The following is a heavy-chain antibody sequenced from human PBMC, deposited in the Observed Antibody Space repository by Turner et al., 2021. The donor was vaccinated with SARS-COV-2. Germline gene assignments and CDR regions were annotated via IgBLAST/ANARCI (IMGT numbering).Heavy chain of an antibody. D-gene: IGHD3-3*01. V-gene: IGHV3-30*18. Sequence: QVQLVESGGGVVQPGRSLRLSCAASGFTFSSYDMHWVRQAPGKGLEWVAVISYDGSNKYYADSVKGRFTISRDNSKNTLYLQMNSLRAEDTAVYYCAKEGPERGDFWSGYHGYYYGMDVWGQGTTVTVSS. CDR3: AKEGPERGDFWSGYHGYYYGMDV. CDR2: ISYDGSNK. CDR1: GFTFSSYD. J-gene: IGHJ6*02.